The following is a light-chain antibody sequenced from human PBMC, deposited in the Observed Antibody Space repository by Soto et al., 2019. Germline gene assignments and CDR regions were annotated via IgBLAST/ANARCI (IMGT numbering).Light chain of an antibody. CDR2: LAS. CDR1: QAVNTR. CDR3: HHRQRCPRT. V-gene: IGKV3D-11*01. J-gene: IGKJ1*01. Sequence: EIVLTQSPATLSSCPGDRVTLSCRASQAVNTRLAWYQRKHGQAPRLLIYLASNRAAGVPARFSGSGSGTDLTLTICKLEPEDFAVCYYHHRQRCPRTFGRGTTVDIK.